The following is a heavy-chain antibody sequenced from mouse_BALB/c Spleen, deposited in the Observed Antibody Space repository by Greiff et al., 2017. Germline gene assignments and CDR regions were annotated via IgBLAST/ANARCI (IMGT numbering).Heavy chain of an antibody. V-gene: IGHV1S81*02. CDR2: INPSNGGT. CDR1: GYTFTSYY. J-gene: IGHJ4*01. D-gene: IGHD1-1*02. CDR3: TRWWGAMDY. Sequence: QVQLQQSGAELVKPGASVKLSCKASGYTFTSYYMYWVKQRPGQGLEWIGEINPSNGGTNFNAKFKSKATLTVDKSSSTAYMQLSSLTSEDSAVYCCTRWWGAMDYWGQGTSVTVSS.